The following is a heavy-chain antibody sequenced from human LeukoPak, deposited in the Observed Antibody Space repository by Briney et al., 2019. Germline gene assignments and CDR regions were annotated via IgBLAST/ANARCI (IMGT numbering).Heavy chain of an antibody. CDR1: GFTFSSSW. V-gene: IGHV3-7*01. D-gene: IGHD3-10*01. CDR2: IKQNGSEK. J-gene: IGHJ4*02. Sequence: GGSLRLSCAASGFTFSSSWMSWVRQAPGKGLEWVANIKQNGSEKYYVDSVKGRFTISRDNAKNSLYLQMNSLRAEDTAVYYCARVVPPLYYFDYWGQGTLVTVSS. CDR3: ARVVPPLYYFDY.